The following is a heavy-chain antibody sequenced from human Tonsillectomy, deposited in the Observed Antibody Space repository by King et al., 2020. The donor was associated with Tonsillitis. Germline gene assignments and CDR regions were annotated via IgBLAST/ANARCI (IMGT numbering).Heavy chain of an antibody. J-gene: IGHJ3*02. Sequence: VQLVESGGGVVQPGRSLRLSCAASGFTFSSYGMHWVRQAPGKGLEWGAVISYDGRNKYYADSVKGRFTISRDNSKNTRYLQMNSLRAEETAVYYCAKFMYSSSWYAPNDAFDIWGQGTMVTVSS. V-gene: IGHV3-30*18. CDR1: GFTFSSYG. D-gene: IGHD6-13*01. CDR2: ISYDGRNK. CDR3: AKFMYSSSWYAPNDAFDI.